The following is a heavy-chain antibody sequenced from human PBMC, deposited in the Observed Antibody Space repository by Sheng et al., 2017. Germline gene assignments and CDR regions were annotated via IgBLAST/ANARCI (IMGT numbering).Heavy chain of an antibody. Sequence: QVQLVESGGGVVQPGGSLRLSCAASGFTFSSYGMHWVRQAPGKGLEWVAFIRYDGSNKYYADSVKGRFTISRDNSKNTLYLQMNSLRAEDTAVYYCAKVTSARVPAAINYYYYYYMDVWGKGTTVTVSS. CDR3: AKVTSARVPAAINYYYYYYMDV. CDR2: IRYDGSNK. D-gene: IGHD2-2*02. CDR1: GFTFSSYG. J-gene: IGHJ6*03. V-gene: IGHV3-30*02.